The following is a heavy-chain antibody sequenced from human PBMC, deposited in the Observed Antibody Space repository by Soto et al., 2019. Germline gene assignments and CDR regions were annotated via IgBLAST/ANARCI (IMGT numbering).Heavy chain of an antibody. CDR2: ISGGGGST. J-gene: IGHJ6*03. D-gene: IGHD1-1*01. Sequence: PGGSLRLSCAASGFTFSDYARNWVRKAPGKGLEWVSGISGGGGSTYYADSVKGRFTVSRDNSKNTLYLQMNSLRGEDTAVYYCAKGRYDYYYYYMDVWGKGTTVTVSS. CDR3: AKGRYDYYYYYMDV. CDR1: GFTFSDYA. V-gene: IGHV3-23*01.